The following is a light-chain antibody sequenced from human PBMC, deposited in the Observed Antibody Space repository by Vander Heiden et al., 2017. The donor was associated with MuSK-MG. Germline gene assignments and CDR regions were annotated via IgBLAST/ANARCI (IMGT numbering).Light chain of an antibody. CDR2: DVN. J-gene: IGLJ2*01. V-gene: IGLV2-11*01. CDR3: SSYAGTDADHVI. Sequence: SALPQPRSVSGSPGQPVTISCTATSSDIGGHNDVSSYHPPPGKATNLMIHDVNKRAAGVPDRFSCSRSGHTSAMTVSGLQAEEEADYYCSSYAGTDADHVIFGGGTKVTVL. CDR1: SSDIGGHND.